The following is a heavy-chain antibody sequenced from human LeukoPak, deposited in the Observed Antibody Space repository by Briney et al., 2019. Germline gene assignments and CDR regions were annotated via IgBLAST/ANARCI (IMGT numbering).Heavy chain of an antibody. J-gene: IGHJ4*02. CDR1: GFTFRDYG. CDR2: ISYDGSKT. V-gene: IGHV3-30*18. Sequence: GGSLRLSCAASGFTFRDYGMHWVRQAPGKGLEWVALISYDGSKTYYADSVKGRFTISRDNSKRTLYLQVNSLRAEDTAVYYCAKDLPGEGVDYWGQGTLVTVSS. D-gene: IGHD3-10*01. CDR3: AKDLPGEGVDY.